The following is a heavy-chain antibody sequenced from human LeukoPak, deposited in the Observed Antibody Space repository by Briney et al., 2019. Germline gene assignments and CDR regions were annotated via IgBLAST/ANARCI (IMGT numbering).Heavy chain of an antibody. J-gene: IGHJ4*02. CDR3: ARIQLWLWGSFDY. CDR1: GFTFSSYA. D-gene: IGHD5-18*01. CDR2: ISGSGGST. V-gene: IGHV3-23*01. Sequence: GGSLRLSCAASGFTFSSYAMSWVRQAPGKGLEWVSAISGSGGSTYYADSVKGRFTISRDNSKNTLYLQMNSLRAEDTAVYYCARIQLWLWGSFDYWGQGTLVTVSS.